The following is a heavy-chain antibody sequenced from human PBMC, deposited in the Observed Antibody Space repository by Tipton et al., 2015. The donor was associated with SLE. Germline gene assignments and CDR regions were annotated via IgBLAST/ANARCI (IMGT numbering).Heavy chain of an antibody. D-gene: IGHD2-15*01. CDR2: INHSRST. J-gene: IGHJ5*02. CDR3: ATEGGNWFDP. V-gene: IGHV4-61*01. Sequence: TLSLTCTVSGGSVSSGSYYWSCIRQPPGKGLEWIGEINHSRSTNYNPSLKARVTLSADTSKNQVSLRLTSVTAADTAVYYCATEGGNWFDPWRQGILVTVSS. CDR1: GGSVSSGSYY.